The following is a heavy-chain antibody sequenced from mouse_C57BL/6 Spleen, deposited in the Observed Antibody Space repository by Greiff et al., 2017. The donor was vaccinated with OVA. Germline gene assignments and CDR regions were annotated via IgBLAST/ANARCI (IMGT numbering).Heavy chain of an antibody. CDR3: TPFYGSSYWYFDV. J-gene: IGHJ1*03. D-gene: IGHD1-1*01. CDR1: GYTFTDYE. Sequence: QVQLQQSGAELVRPGASVTLSCKASGYTFTDYEMHWVKQTPVHGLEWIGAIDPETGGTAYNQKFKGKAILTADKSSSTAYMELRSLTSEYSAVYYCTPFYGSSYWYFDVWGTGTTVTVSS. V-gene: IGHV1-15*01. CDR2: IDPETGGT.